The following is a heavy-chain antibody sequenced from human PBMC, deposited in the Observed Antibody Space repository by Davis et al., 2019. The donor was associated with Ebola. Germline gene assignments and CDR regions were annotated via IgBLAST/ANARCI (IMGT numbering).Heavy chain of an antibody. CDR3: AREYGALMDH. J-gene: IGHJ4*02. V-gene: IGHV1-46*01. CDR1: GYTFSTYY. CDR2: INSNDGST. D-gene: IGHD4/OR15-4a*01. Sequence: ASVKVSCKASGYTFSTYYMNWVRQAPGQGLDWMGIINSNDGSTRYAQNFQGRVTMTRDTSTSTVYMELSSLRVEDTAVYYCAREYGALMDHWGQGTLVTVSS.